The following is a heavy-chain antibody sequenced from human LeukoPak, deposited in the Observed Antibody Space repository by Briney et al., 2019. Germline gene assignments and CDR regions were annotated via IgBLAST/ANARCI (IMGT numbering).Heavy chain of an antibody. J-gene: IGHJ4*02. Sequence: PGGSLRLSCGACGFTFSGYPMQWVRQAPGNVLEYVSAISSKGDSTYYANSVKGRFTIARDNANNSMYLKMGTLRAEDMAVYYCARQVATIYDYWGQGTLVTVSS. CDR3: ARQVATIYDY. CDR2: ISSKGDST. V-gene: IGHV3-64*01. CDR1: GFTFSGYP. D-gene: IGHD5-12*01.